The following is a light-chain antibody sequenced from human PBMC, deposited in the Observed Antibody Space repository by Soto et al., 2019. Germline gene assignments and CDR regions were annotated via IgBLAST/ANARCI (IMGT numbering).Light chain of an antibody. CDR1: QGIRW. CDR3: QQYSVYWT. V-gene: IGKV1-5*01. J-gene: IGKJ1*01. CDR2: DAS. Sequence: DIQLTQSPSSVSASVGDRVTITCRASQGIRWLAWYQQKPGKAPKVLIYDASSWAGGVPSRFTGSGSGTEFTLTINSLQPDDFATYYCQQYSVYWTFGQGTKVDIK.